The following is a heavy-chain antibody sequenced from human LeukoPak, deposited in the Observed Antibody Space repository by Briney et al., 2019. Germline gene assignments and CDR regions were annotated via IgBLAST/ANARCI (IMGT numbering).Heavy chain of an antibody. Sequence: SETLSLTCTASGGSISSSGYYWGWIRQPPWKGLEWIASINYSGTTYYNPSLKSRVTISEDRSKNQFSLRLSSVTAADTAVYYCARLRDGRWLLEYWGQGTLVTVSS. V-gene: IGHV4-39*01. J-gene: IGHJ4*02. CDR2: INYSGTT. CDR1: GGSISSSGYY. CDR3: ARLRDGRWLLEY. D-gene: IGHD5-24*01.